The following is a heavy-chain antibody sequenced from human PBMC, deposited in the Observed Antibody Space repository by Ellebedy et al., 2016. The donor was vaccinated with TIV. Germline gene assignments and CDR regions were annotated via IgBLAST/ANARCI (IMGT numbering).Heavy chain of an antibody. Sequence: PGGSLRLSCAASGFTFSSYAMSWVRQAPGKGLEWVSAISGSGGSTYYADSVKGRFTISRDNSKNTLYLQMNSLRAEDTAVYYCAKDLDRAMIVVGGAFDIWGQGTMVTVSS. V-gene: IGHV3-23*01. J-gene: IGHJ3*02. D-gene: IGHD3-22*01. CDR3: AKDLDRAMIVVGGAFDI. CDR2: ISGSGGST. CDR1: GFTFSSYA.